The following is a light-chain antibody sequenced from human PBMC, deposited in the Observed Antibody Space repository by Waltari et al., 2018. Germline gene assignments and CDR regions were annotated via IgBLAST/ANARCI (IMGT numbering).Light chain of an antibody. V-gene: IGLV2-14*03. Sequence: QSALTQPASVSGSPGQSITISCTGTSSDVGGYNYVSWYQQHPGKAPKLMIYDVSKRPSGVSNRCSGSKSGNTASLTISGLQAEDEADYYCSSYTSSSTVLFGGGTRLTVL. CDR2: DVS. J-gene: IGLJ2*01. CDR3: SSYTSSSTVL. CDR1: SSDVGGYNY.